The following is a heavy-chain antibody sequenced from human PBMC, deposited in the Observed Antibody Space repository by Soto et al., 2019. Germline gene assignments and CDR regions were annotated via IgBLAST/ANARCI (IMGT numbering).Heavy chain of an antibody. V-gene: IGHV1-69*13. D-gene: IGHD5-18*01. CDR1: GGTFSSYA. CDR2: VIPVFGPA. Sequence: SVKVFCKASGGTFSSYAISWVRQAPGQGLEWMGGVIPVFGPANYAHKFQGRVTITADESTSTAYMEPSSLRSEDTAVYYCARENKVSSGYSYGYLDYWGQGTLVTVSS. J-gene: IGHJ4*02. CDR3: ARENKVSSGYSYGYLDY.